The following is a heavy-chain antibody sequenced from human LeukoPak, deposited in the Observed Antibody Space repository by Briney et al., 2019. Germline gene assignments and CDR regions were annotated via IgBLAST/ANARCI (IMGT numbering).Heavy chain of an antibody. D-gene: IGHD3-3*01. CDR2: INEDGSER. CDR1: GFTFSTYW. CDR3: ARDRPITVSGVVILP. V-gene: IGHV3-7*01. Sequence: GGSLGLSCAASGFTFSTYWMTWVRQAPGEGLEWVANINEDGSERNYVDSVKGRFTISRDNAKNSVYLHMSSLRGDDTAVYYCARDRPITVSGVVILPWGQGTLVTVSS. J-gene: IGHJ5*02.